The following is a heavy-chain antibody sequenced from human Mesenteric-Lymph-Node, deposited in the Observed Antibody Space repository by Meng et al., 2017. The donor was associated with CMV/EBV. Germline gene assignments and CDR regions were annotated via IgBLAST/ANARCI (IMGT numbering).Heavy chain of an antibody. V-gene: IGHV4-30-4*08. CDR1: ISNDDFY. Sequence: ISNDDFYWSWIRQPPGKDPEWIGYIHYSGGTYYNPSLQSRITMSVDTSDNQFSLKLSSVTAADTAVYYCARHEPDHLGDFWSGYYTDWGQGTLVTVSS. J-gene: IGHJ4*02. D-gene: IGHD3-3*01. CDR3: ARHEPDHLGDFWSGYYTD. CDR2: IHYSGGT.